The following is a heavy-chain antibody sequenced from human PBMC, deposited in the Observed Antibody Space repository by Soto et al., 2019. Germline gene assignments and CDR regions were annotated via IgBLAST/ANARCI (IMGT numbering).Heavy chain of an antibody. Sequence: PGESLKISCKTSGCSFRSYWIGWVRQMPGKGLERMGIIYPGDSNTRYSPSFQGQVTISADKSISTAFLQWSSLKAADSAMYYCARHLHSDSVHISPVSPDYWGQGTLVTVSS. J-gene: IGHJ4*02. CDR1: GCSFRSYW. CDR2: IYPGDSNT. CDR3: ARHLHSDSVHISPVSPDY. D-gene: IGHD4-4*01. V-gene: IGHV5-51*01.